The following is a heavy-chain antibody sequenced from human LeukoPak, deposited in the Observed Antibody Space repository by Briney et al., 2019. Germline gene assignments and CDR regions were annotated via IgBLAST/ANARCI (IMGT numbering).Heavy chain of an antibody. CDR2: ISASSGNI. Sequence: GGSLRLSCAASGFTFSSYSLNWVRQAPGKGLEWVSYISASSGNIKYADSVKGRFTISRDNAKNSLYLQMSSLRAEDTAVYYCARDYLWAFDFWGQGTMVTVSS. J-gene: IGHJ3*01. D-gene: IGHD3-16*01. V-gene: IGHV3-48*01. CDR1: GFTFSSYS. CDR3: ARDYLWAFDF.